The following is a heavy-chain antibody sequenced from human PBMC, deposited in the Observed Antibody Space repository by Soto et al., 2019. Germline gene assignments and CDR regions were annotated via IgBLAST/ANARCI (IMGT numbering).Heavy chain of an antibody. V-gene: IGHV3-73*01. Sequence: HPVGSLRLSGAASGFTFGGSAMHWVRQASGKGLEWVGHIRSKTNSYATAYAESVKGRFTISRDDSMNTAYLQMNSLKTEDTAVYFCSRQTDAVQWLVVPTDYNFDYWGQGTLVTVSS. D-gene: IGHD6-19*01. CDR1: GFTFGGSA. CDR2: IRSKTNSYAT. CDR3: SRQTDAVQWLVVPTDYNFDY. J-gene: IGHJ4*02.